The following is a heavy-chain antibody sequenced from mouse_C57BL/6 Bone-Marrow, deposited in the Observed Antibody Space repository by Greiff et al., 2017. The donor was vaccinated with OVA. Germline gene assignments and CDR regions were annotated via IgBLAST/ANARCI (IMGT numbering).Heavy chain of an antibody. J-gene: IGHJ4*01. CDR2: ILPGSGST. CDR3: ARKGDIYYDYLYYAMDY. CDR1: GYTFTGYW. V-gene: IGHV1-9*01. D-gene: IGHD2-4*01. Sequence: VQLQQSGAELMKPGASVKLSCKATGYTFTGYWIEWVKQRPGHGLEWIGEILPGSGSTNYNEKFKGKATFTADTSSNTAYMQLSSLTTEDSAIYYCARKGDIYYDYLYYAMDYWGQGTSVTVSS.